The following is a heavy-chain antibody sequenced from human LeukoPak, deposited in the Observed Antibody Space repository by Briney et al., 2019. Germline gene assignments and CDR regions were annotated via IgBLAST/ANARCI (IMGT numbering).Heavy chain of an antibody. D-gene: IGHD3-10*01. J-gene: IGHJ4*02. CDR2: IYYSGST. CDR1: GGSISSYY. Sequence: SETLSLTCTVSGGSISSYYWSWIRQPPGEGLEWIGYIYYSGSTNYNPSLKSRVTISVDTSKNQFSLKLSSVTAADTAVYYCARRIYGSGSYGYWGQGTLVTVSS. CDR3: ARRIYGSGSYGY. V-gene: IGHV4-59*08.